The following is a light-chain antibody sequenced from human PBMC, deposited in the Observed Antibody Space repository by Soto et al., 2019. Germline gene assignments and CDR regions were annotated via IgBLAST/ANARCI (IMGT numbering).Light chain of an antibody. Sequence: QSVLTQPASVSGSPGQSITISCTGGRSDVGGYNYVSWYQHHPGKAPKLLIYEVTNRPSGVSDRFSGSKSGNTASLTISGLQAEDEAYYYCSSYASRIVVFAGGTKLTVL. CDR2: EVT. V-gene: IGLV2-14*01. CDR1: RSDVGGYNY. J-gene: IGLJ2*01. CDR3: SSYASRIVV.